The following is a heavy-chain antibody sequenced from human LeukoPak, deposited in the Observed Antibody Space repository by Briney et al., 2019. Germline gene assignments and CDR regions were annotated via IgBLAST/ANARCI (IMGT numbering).Heavy chain of an antibody. CDR1: GFTFTNAW. J-gene: IGHJ6*03. Sequence: GGSLRLSCAASGFTFTNAWMSWVRQAPGKGLEWVGRIRSKADGGTTDYTAPVKGRFTISRDDSKNTLYLQMNSLKTEDTAVYYCTRVTTVTYSYYYYMDVWGKGTTVTVSS. V-gene: IGHV3-15*01. D-gene: IGHD4-11*01. CDR3: TRVTTVTYSYYYYMDV. CDR2: IRSKADGGTT.